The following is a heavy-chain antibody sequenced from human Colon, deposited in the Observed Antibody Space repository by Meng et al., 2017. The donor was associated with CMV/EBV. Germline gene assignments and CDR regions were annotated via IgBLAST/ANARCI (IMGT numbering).Heavy chain of an antibody. CDR2: SYYTGST. V-gene: IGHV4-34*01. CDR1: GESFSGYY. Sequence: QVQFQQWGPGLLKPSETLSLTCACYGESFSGYYWTWIRQSPGRGLEWIGESYYTGSTNYSPSLKSRVTISLDTSKNQFSLKLNSVTAADTAVYYCARATKSSCWEVLDYWGHGTLVTVSS. J-gene: IGHJ4*01. D-gene: IGHD2-2*01. CDR3: ARATKSSCWEVLDY.